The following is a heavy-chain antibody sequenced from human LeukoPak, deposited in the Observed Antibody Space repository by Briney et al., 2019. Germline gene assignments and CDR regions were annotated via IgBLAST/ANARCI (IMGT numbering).Heavy chain of an antibody. Sequence: GGSLRLSCAASGFTFSSYAMHWVRQAPGKGLEWVAVISYDGSNKYYADSVKGRFTISRDNSKNTLYLQMNSLRAEDTAVYYCARLNDFWSGYYLDYWGQGTLVTVSS. CDR3: ARLNDFWSGYYLDY. CDR1: GFTFSSYA. D-gene: IGHD3-3*01. V-gene: IGHV3-30-3*01. CDR2: ISYDGSNK. J-gene: IGHJ4*02.